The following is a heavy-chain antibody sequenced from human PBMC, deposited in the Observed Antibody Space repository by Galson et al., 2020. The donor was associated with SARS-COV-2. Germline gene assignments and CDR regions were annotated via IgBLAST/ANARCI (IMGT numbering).Heavy chain of an antibody. V-gene: IGHV3-30*18. CDR1: GFAFTTYA. CDR3: AKDIRYQGSGSYYRDGFDY. Sequence: GESLKISCAASGFAFTTYAIHWVRQAPGKGLEWVAIISYDGSNKFYADSVKGRFTISRDNSKNTLFLQMNSLRAEDTAVYYCAKDIRYQGSGSYYRDGFDYWGQGTLVTVSS. J-gene: IGHJ4*02. D-gene: IGHD3-10*01. CDR2: ISYDGSNK.